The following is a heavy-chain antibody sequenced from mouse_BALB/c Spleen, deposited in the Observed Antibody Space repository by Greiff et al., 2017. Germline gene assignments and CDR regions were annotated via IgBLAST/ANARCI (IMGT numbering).Heavy chain of an antibody. Sequence: QVQLQQPGAELVKPGASVKLSCKASGYTFTSYWMHWVKQRPGQGLEWIGEINPSNGRTNYNEKFKSKATLTVDKSSSTAYMQLSSLTSEDSAVYHCARGGYAMDYWGQGTSVTVSS. V-gene: IGHV1S81*02. CDR3: ARGGYAMDY. J-gene: IGHJ4*01. CDR1: GYTFTSYW. CDR2: INPSNGRT.